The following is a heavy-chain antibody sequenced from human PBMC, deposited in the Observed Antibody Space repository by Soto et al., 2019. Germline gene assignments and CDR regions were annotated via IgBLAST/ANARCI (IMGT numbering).Heavy chain of an antibody. D-gene: IGHD5-18*01. CDR1: GYTFTGYY. CDR3: ARDLEGIQLWLRDDY. CDR2: INPNSGGT. J-gene: IGHJ4*02. Sequence: ASVKVSCKASGYTFTGYYMHWVRQAPGQGLEWMGWINPNSGGTNYAQKFQGRVTMTRDTSISTAYMELSRLRSDDTAVYYCARDLEGIQLWLRDDYWGQGTLVTVSS. V-gene: IGHV1-2*02.